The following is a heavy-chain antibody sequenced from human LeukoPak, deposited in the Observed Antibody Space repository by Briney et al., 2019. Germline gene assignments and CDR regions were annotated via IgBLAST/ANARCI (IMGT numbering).Heavy chain of an antibody. CDR2: ISSSGDT. D-gene: IGHD6-19*01. Sequence: GGSLRLSCAASGFTFSNFAMSWVRQAPGRGPEWLSAISSSGDTYYADFVRGRFTISRDNSKKTPYLQMNRLRDEDTAVYYCAKGPLIEVAGTTWDYWGQGTLVTVSS. J-gene: IGHJ4*02. CDR3: AKGPLIEVAGTTWDY. CDR1: GFTFSNFA. V-gene: IGHV3-23*01.